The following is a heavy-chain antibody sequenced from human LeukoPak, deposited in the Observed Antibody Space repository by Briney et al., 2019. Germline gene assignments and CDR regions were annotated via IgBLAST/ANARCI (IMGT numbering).Heavy chain of an antibody. D-gene: IGHD3/OR15-3a*01. CDR2: INPHSGGT. J-gene: IGHJ4*02. CDR3: ARDLSHRYYHRTGYAFDY. Sequence: ASVKVSCKTSGYTFITYYIHWVRQAPGQGLEWMGWINPHSGGTNFAQKFQGRVTMSRDTSTSTVYMDLSSLRSEDAAMYYCARDLSHRYYHRTGYAFDYWGQGTLVTVSS. CDR1: GYTFITYY. V-gene: IGHV1-2*02.